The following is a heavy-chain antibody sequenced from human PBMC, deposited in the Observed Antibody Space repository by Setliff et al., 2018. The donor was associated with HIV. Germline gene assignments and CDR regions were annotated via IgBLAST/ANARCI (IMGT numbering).Heavy chain of an antibody. CDR1: GFTFSSYE. D-gene: IGHD3-16*01. J-gene: IGHJ4*02. CDR2: ITGSSDTI. Sequence: PGGSLRLSCAASGFTFSSYEMDWFRQAPGKGLEWVSYITGSSDTIYYEDSVKGRFTMSRDNAKDSLYLQMHSLRAEDTAVYYCVRWGLPYGIDAWGQGTLVTVSS. V-gene: IGHV3-48*03. CDR3: VRWGLPYGIDA.